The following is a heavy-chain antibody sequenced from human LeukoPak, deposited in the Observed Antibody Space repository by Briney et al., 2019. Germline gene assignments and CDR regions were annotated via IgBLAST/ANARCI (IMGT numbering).Heavy chain of an antibody. CDR3: ARLSGSYSYFDY. D-gene: IGHD1-26*01. J-gene: IGHJ4*02. V-gene: IGHV4-34*01. CDR1: GGSFSGYY. Sequence: SETLSLTCAVYGGSFSGYYWSWIRQPPGKGLEWIGEINHSGSTNYNPSLKSRVTISVDTSKNQFSLKLSSVTAADTAVYYCARLSGSYSYFDYWGQGTLVTVSS. CDR2: INHSGST.